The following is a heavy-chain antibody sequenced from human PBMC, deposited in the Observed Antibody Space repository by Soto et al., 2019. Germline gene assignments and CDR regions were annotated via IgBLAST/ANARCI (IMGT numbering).Heavy chain of an antibody. CDR1: GYTFTSYY. CDR3: ARGSQYRPITIFGVVLRNYYSGMDV. D-gene: IGHD3-3*01. V-gene: IGHV1-46*01. Sequence: ASVKVSCKASGYTFTSYYMHWVRQAPGQGLEWMGIINPSGGSTSYAQKFQGRVTMTRDTSTSTVYMELSSLRSEDTAVYYCARGSQYRPITIFGVVLRNYYSGMDVWGQGTTVTVSS. CDR2: INPSGGST. J-gene: IGHJ6*02.